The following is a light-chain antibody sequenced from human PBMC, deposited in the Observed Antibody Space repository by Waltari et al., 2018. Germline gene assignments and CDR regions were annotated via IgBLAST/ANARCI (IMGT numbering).Light chain of an antibody. Sequence: TQMTQSPSSLSASVGDSVTIACRASQAIRNDLGWFQQKPGKAPRRLIYAASRLQSGVPSRFSGSGSGTQFTLTISSLQPEDFATYYCLQHNTYPLTFGGGTKVEI. CDR1: QAIRND. CDR3: LQHNTYPLT. CDR2: AAS. V-gene: IGKV1-17*01. J-gene: IGKJ4*01.